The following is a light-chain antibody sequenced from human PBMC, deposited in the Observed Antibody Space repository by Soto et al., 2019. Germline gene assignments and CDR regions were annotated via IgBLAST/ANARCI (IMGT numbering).Light chain of an antibody. J-gene: IGLJ1*01. CDR3: SSYTSSSTYV. CDR2: DVS. Sequence: QSALTQPASVSGSPGQSITISCTGTSSDVGGYNYVSWYQQHPGKDPKLLIYDVSHRPSGVSNRFSGSKSANTASLTISGLQAEDEADYYCSSYTSSSTYVFGTGTQLTVL. V-gene: IGLV2-14*03. CDR1: SSDVGGYNY.